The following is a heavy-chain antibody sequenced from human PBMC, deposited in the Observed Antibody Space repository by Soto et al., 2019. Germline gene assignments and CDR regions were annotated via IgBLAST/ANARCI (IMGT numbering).Heavy chain of an antibody. CDR1: GGSISSSSYY. Sequence: SETLSLTCTVSGGSISSSSYYWGWIRQPPGKGLEWIGSIYYSGSTYYNPSLKSRVTISVDTSKNQFSLKLSSVTAADTAVYYCARHGAVVTHYYYYYGMDVWGQGTTVTVSS. J-gene: IGHJ6*02. D-gene: IGHD2-15*01. CDR2: IYYSGST. V-gene: IGHV4-39*01. CDR3: ARHGAVVTHYYYYYGMDV.